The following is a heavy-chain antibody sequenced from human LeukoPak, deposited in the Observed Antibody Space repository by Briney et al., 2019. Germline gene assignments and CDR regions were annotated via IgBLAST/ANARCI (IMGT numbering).Heavy chain of an antibody. J-gene: IGHJ4*02. Sequence: SETLSLTCAVYGGSFSGYYWSWIRQPPGKGLEWIGEINHSGSTNYNPSLKSRVTISVDTSKNRFSLKLSSVTAADTAVYYCARGTPPSATNDYWGQGTLVTASS. D-gene: IGHD2-8*01. V-gene: IGHV4-34*01. CDR1: GGSFSGYY. CDR2: INHSGST. CDR3: ARGTPPSATNDY.